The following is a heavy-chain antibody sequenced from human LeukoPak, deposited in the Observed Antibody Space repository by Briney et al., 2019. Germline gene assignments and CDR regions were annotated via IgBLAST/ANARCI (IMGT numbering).Heavy chain of an antibody. D-gene: IGHD3-22*01. CDR2: INTNGGGT. CDR1: GYRFTVHY. V-gene: IGHV1-2*02. J-gene: IGHJ5*02. Sequence: AAVTVSFKSSGYRFTVHYIHWVRQVPGQGLGWMGWINTNGGGTRFAEKFQGRVTMTRDTSIRTGYMELTGLTSDDTAVYYCARDSGDYYDNSGTPYNWFDPCGQGTLVTVSS. CDR3: ARDSGDYYDNSGTPYNWFDP.